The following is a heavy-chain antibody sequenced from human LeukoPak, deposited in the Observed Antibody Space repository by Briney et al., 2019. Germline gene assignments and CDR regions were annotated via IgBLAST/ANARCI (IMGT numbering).Heavy chain of an antibody. CDR2: IHYSGST. V-gene: IGHV4-39*07. D-gene: IGHD4-17*01. Sequence: SETLSLTCTVSGGSISSSSYYWGWIRQPPGKGLEWIGSIHYSGSTNYNPSLKSRVTISVDTSKNQFSLKLSSVTAADTAVYYCARGRLRYNWFDPWGQGTLVTVSS. CDR3: ARGRLRYNWFDP. J-gene: IGHJ5*02. CDR1: GGSISSSSYY.